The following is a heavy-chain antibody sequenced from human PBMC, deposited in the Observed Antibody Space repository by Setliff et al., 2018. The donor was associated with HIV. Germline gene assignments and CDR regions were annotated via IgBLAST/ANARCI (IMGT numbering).Heavy chain of an antibody. D-gene: IGHD3-16*01. CDR3: ARVSTDYVWGSFLSSGPYYFDF. CDR2: IYHSGRT. V-gene: IGHV4-39*07. J-gene: IGHJ4*02. Sequence: SETLSLTCTVSGGSISSNSYYWGWIRQPPGKGLEWIGSIYHSGRTYYNPSLKSRVTISVDTSKNQFSLKLTSVTAADTAAYFCARVSTDYVWGSFLSSGPYYFDFWGQGALVTVSS. CDR1: GGSISSNSYY.